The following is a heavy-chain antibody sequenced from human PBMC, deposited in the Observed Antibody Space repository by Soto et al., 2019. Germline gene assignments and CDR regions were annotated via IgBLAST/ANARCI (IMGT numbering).Heavy chain of an antibody. V-gene: IGHV3-53*01. CDR1: GFIVNTKY. CDR2: ISNDGDT. CDR3: TTEYHYHLDV. J-gene: IGHJ6*01. Sequence: EVQLVESGGGLIQPGGSLRLSCAASGFIVNTKYMSWVRQAPGKGLEWVAVISNDGDTYYADSVKGRFTISRDISRNTLYLQINSPRAEDKAVNYCTTEYHYHLDVLGPGTTVTV.